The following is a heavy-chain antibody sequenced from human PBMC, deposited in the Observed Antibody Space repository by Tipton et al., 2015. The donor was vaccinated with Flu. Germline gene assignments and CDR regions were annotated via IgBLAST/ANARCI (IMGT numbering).Heavy chain of an antibody. CDR1: GFTFSSYG. CDR2: ISYDRSNK. J-gene: IGHJ4*02. V-gene: IGHV3-30*03. Sequence: SLRLSCAASGFTFSSYGMHWVRQAPGKGLEWVAVISYDRSNKYYADSVKGRFTISRDNSKNTLYLQMNSLRAEDTAVYYCAAWSNDGSGSYYGYWGQGTLVPVSS. D-gene: IGHD3-10*01. CDR3: AAWSNDGSGSYYGY.